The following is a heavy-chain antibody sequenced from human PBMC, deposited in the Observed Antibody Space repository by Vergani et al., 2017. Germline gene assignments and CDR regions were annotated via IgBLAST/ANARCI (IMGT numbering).Heavy chain of an antibody. CDR1: GFSARNSG. D-gene: IGHD3-10*01. CDR3: ANEGSADMIRGWLYD. Sequence: QVQLVEPGEGVFQLGGSLRRSCVALGFSARNSGMHWVRQTPGKGLEWVAFIQYDGSDIFYADLVEGRFTICRDNSKNSLYLQMRSLRFDDTAVYYCANEGSADMIRGWLYDWGQGGLVAVSS. CDR2: IQYDGSDI. J-gene: IGHJ4*02. V-gene: IGHV3-30*02.